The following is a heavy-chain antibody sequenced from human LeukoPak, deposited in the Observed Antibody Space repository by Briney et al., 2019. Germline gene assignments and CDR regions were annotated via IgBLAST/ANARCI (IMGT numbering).Heavy chain of an antibody. Sequence: GEPLQISSASSGSPFSSYAMSWARPAPGEGREWVSAISGSGGSTYYADSVKGRFTSARDNSKNTLYLQMHSPRAEDTAVYYCAKAKKYCSGGSCYYFDYWGQGTLVTVSS. D-gene: IGHD2-15*01. V-gene: IGHV3-23*01. CDR3: AKAKKYCSGGSCYYFDY. CDR1: GSPFSSYA. J-gene: IGHJ4*02. CDR2: ISGSGGST.